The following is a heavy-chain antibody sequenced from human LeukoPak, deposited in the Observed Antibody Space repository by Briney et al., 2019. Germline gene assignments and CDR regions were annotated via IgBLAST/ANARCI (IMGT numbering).Heavy chain of an antibody. CDR1: GYTFTGYY. Sequence: ASVKVSCKASGYTFTGYYMHWVRQTPGQGLEWMGIINPSGGSTSYAQKFQGRVTMTRDTSTSTVYMELSSLRSEDTAVYYCARGFRMGVTQYYFDYWGQGTLVTVSS. CDR3: ARGFRMGVTQYYFDY. CDR2: INPSGGST. J-gene: IGHJ4*02. D-gene: IGHD3-10*01. V-gene: IGHV1-46*01.